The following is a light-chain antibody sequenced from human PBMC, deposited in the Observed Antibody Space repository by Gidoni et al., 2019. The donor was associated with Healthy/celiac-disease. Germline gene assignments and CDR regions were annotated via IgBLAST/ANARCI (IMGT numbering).Light chain of an antibody. J-gene: IGLJ2*01. CDR1: SGSVSTSYY. CDR3: VLYMGSGIWV. Sequence: QTVVTHEPSFSVSPGGTVTLPCGLRSGSVSTSYYPSWYQQTPGQAPRTLIYSTNTRSSGVPDRFSGSILGNKAALTITGAQADDESDYYCVLYMGSGIWVFGGGTKLTVL. CDR2: STN. V-gene: IGLV8-61*01.